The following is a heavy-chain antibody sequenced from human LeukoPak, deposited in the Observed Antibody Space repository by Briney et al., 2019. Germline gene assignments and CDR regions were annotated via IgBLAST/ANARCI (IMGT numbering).Heavy chain of an antibody. D-gene: IGHD3-10*01. CDR3: VRVSYYGSGSYYNPPDD. CDR1: GGSISSDY. Sequence: SETLSLTCTVSGGSISSDYWGWIRQTAGKELEWIGRIYTSGTTNYNPSLKSRVTMSVDTSKNQFSLKLTSVTAADTAVYYCVRVSYYGSGSYYNPPDDWGQGTLVTVSS. V-gene: IGHV4-4*07. J-gene: IGHJ4*02. CDR2: IYTSGTT.